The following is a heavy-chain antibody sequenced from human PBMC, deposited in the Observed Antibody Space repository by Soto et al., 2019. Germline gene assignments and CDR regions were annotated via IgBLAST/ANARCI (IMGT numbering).Heavy chain of an antibody. J-gene: IGHJ4*02. CDR2: ISGSGGST. V-gene: IGHV3-23*01. CDR1: GFTFSSYA. Sequence: EVQLLESGGGLVQPGGSLRLSCAASGFTFSSYAMSWVRQAPGKGLEWVSAISGSGGSTYYADSVKGRFTISRDNSKNTLYLQMNSLRAEDTPEYYCAKDSAVGTMIVAVTNFDYWGLGTLVTVSS. CDR3: AKDSAVGTMIVAVTNFDY. D-gene: IGHD3-22*01.